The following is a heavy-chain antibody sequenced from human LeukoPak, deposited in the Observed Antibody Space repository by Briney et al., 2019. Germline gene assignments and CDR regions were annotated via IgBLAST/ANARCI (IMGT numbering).Heavy chain of an antibody. J-gene: IGHJ6*03. CDR2: ISAYNGNT. Sequence: ASVKVSCKASGYTFTSYGISWVRQAPGQGLEWMGWISAYNGNTNYAQKLQGRVTMTTDTSTSTADMELRSLRSDDTAVYYCARAPYGDYSYYYYMDVWGKGTTVTVSS. V-gene: IGHV1-18*01. CDR3: ARAPYGDYSYYYYMDV. CDR1: GYTFTSYG. D-gene: IGHD4-17*01.